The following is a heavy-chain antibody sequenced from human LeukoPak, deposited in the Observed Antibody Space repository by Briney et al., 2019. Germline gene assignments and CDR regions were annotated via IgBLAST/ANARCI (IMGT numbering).Heavy chain of an antibody. CDR1: GYTFTGYY. D-gene: IGHD2-15*01. J-gene: IGHJ5*02. Sequence: ASVKVSCKASGYTFTGYYMHWVRQAPGQGLEWMGWINPNSGGTNYAQKFQGRVTMTRDTSISTAYMELSRLRSDDTAVYYCARDAVVVVADNWFDPWGQGTLVTVSS. CDR3: ARDAVVVVADNWFDP. V-gene: IGHV1-2*02. CDR2: INPNSGGT.